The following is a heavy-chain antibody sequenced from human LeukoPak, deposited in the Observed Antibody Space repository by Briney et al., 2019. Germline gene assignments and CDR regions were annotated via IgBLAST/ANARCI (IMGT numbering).Heavy chain of an antibody. CDR2: INGDGSST. CDR3: ASLGGITVTGPYDFDY. V-gene: IGHV3-74*01. Sequence: PGGSLRLSCAASGFTFSGNWMNWVRQAPGKGLVWVSRINGDGSSTSYADSVKGRFTISRGNARNTLYLQMNSLRAEDTAVYYCASLGGITVTGPYDFDYWGQGTVVTVSS. D-gene: IGHD1-20*01. J-gene: IGHJ4*02. CDR1: GFTFSGNW.